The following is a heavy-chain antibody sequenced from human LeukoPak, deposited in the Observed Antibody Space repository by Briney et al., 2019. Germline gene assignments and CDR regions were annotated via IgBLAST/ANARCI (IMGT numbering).Heavy chain of an antibody. J-gene: IGHJ4*02. CDR2: SSANGGST. V-gene: IGHV3-64D*06. D-gene: IGHD6-19*01. CDR1: GFTFSTRP. CDR3: VNQISGWVY. Sequence: GGSLRLSCSASGFTFSTRPMHWVRQAPGKGLEYVSGSSANGGSTYYADSVKGRFIISRDNSKNTVYLQMSSLRPEDTAMYYCVNQISGWVYWGQGTLVTVS.